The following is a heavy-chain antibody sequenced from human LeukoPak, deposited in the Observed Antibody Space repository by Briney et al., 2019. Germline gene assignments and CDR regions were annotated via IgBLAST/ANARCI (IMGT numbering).Heavy chain of an antibody. CDR1: GFTFSSYS. CDR3: AREGILTGYSDAFDI. J-gene: IGHJ3*02. CDR2: ISSSSSYI. D-gene: IGHD3-9*01. Sequence: GGSLRLSCAASGFTFSSYSMNWVRQAPGKGLEWVSSISSSSSYIYYADSVKGRFTISRDNANNSLYLQMNSLRAEDTAVYYCAREGILTGYSDAFDIWGQGTMVTVSS. V-gene: IGHV3-21*01.